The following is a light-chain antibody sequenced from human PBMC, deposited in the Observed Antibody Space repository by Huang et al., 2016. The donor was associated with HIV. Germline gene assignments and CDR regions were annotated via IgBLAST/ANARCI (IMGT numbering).Light chain of an antibody. Sequence: IQLTQSPSSLSASVGDRVTITCRASQGISSYLAGYQQKPGKAPKLLIYAASTLQSGVPSRFSGSGSGTDFTLTISSLQPEDFATYYCQQPLTFGGGTKVEIK. CDR2: AAS. J-gene: IGKJ4*01. V-gene: IGKV1-9*01. CDR1: QGISSY. CDR3: QQPLT.